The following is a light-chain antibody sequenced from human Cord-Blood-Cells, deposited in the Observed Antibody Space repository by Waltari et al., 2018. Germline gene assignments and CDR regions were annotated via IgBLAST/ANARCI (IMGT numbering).Light chain of an antibody. J-gene: IGKJ2*01. V-gene: IGKV1-39*01. CDR2: AAS. CDR1: QSISSY. CDR3: QQSYSTPYT. Sequence: DLQLAQSPPSLSASVGDSLTITCRASQSISSYLNWYQQKPGKAPKLLIYAASSLQSGVPSRFSGSGSGTDFTLTISSLQPEDFATYYCQQSYSTPYTFGQGTKLEIK.